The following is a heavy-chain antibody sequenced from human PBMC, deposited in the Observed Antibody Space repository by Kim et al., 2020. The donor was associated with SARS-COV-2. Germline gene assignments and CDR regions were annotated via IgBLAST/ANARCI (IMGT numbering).Heavy chain of an antibody. J-gene: IGHJ4*01. Sequence: ASVKVSCKASGYPLSNFAFSWVRQAPGKGLEWMGGISPDDGKVLYAQKFQGRVTLTADSSTSTAYLDLSSLTSDDTAVYFCATHLGSASDY. V-gene: IGHV1-18*01. CDR2: ISPDDGKV. D-gene: IGHD2-15*01. CDR1: GYPLSNFA. CDR3: ATHLGSASDY.